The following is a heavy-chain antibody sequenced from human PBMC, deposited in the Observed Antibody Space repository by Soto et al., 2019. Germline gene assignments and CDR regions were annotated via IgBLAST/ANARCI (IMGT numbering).Heavy chain of an antibody. CDR1: GFTFSSYA. CDR3: AKAMAEWLLFPKYYYYYGMDV. Sequence: EVQLLESGGGLVQPGGSLRLSCAASGFTFSSYAMSWVRQAPGKGLEWVSAISGSGGSTYYADSVKGRFTISRDNSKNTLYLQMNSLRAEDTAVYYCAKAMAEWLLFPKYYYYYGMDVWGQGTTVTVSS. D-gene: IGHD3-3*01. CDR2: ISGSGGST. V-gene: IGHV3-23*01. J-gene: IGHJ6*02.